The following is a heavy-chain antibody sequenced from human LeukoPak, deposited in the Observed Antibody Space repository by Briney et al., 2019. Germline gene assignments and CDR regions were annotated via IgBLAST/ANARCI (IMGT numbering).Heavy chain of an antibody. CDR1: GVSISGSC. J-gene: IGHJ4*02. D-gene: IGHD5-24*01. CDR3: ARVSRDGYNFLESSFDY. CDR2: ICNSGSN. V-gene: IGHV4-59*01. Sequence: SETLSLTCSVSGVSISGSCWSWIRQPPGKGLEWLGYICNSGSNNYNPFLKSRVTISVETSKQQFSLKLSSVTAADTAVYYCARVSRDGYNFLESSFDYWGQGTLVTVSS.